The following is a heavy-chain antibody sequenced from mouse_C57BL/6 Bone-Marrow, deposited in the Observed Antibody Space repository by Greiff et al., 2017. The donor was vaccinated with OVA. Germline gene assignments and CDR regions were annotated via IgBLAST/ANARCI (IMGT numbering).Heavy chain of an antibody. Sequence: QVQLQQSGAELARPGASVKLSCKASGYTFTSYGISWVKQRTGQGLELIGEISPSSGHPYYNEKFKGKATLTADKSSSTAYMELRSLTSEDSAVYFCARRGTTVVDRLAYWGQGTLVTVSA. D-gene: IGHD1-1*01. CDR1: GYTFTSYG. J-gene: IGHJ3*01. CDR3: ARRGTTVVDRLAY. V-gene: IGHV1-81*01. CDR2: ISPSSGHP.